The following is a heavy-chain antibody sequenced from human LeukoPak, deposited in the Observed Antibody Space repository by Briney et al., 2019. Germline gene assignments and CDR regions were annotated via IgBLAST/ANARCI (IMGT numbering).Heavy chain of an antibody. V-gene: IGHV1-69*04. J-gene: IGHJ6*02. CDR1: GGTFSSYA. CDR3: ARGKGGYSYGSYYYYGMDV. Sequence: SVKVSCKASGGTFSSYAISWVRQAPGQGREWMGRIIPILGIANYAQKFQGRVTITADKSTSTAYMELSSLRSEDTAVYYCARGKGGYSYGSYYYYGMDVWGQGTTVTVSS. D-gene: IGHD5-18*01. CDR2: IIPILGIA.